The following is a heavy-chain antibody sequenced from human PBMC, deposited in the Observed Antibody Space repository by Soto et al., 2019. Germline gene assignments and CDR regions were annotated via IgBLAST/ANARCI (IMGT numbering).Heavy chain of an antibody. V-gene: IGHV1-18*01. D-gene: IGHD2-15*01. Sequence: ASVKVSCKASGYSFTNYGITWVRQAPGQGLEWMGWITTYNGNTNYAQKFQGRVTMTTNTSASTAYMELRSLTSSDTAVYYCVRVLHEGGTYFDNWGQGALVTVSS. CDR1: GYSFTNYG. CDR2: ITTYNGNT. CDR3: VRVLHEGGTYFDN. J-gene: IGHJ4*02.